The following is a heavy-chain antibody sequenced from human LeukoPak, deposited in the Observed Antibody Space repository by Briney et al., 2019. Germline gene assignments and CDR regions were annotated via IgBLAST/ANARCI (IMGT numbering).Heavy chain of an antibody. V-gene: IGHV1-46*01. CDR2: INPSGGST. D-gene: IGHD1-26*01. J-gene: IGHJ4*02. Sequence: GASVKVSCKASGYTFTSYYMHWVGQAPGQGLEWMGIINPSGGSTSYAQKFQGRVTMTRDTSTSTVYMELSSLRSEDTAVYYCAQSHPRGYSGSYYGYWGQGTLVTVSS. CDR3: AQSHPRGYSGSYYGY. CDR1: GYTFTSYY.